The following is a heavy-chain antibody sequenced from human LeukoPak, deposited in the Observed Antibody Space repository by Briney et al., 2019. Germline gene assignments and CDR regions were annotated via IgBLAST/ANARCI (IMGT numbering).Heavy chain of an antibody. V-gene: IGHV3-23*01. CDR2: ITGSGDGT. D-gene: IGHD6-19*01. Sequence: GSLRLSCAASGFTFSTYAMSWVRQAPGKGLEWVLSITGSGDGTYYADFVKGRFTISRDNSKNTLYLQMNSLRAEDTAVYYCAKGGSSGYHLFDYWGQGTLVTVSS. CDR1: GFTFSTYA. J-gene: IGHJ4*02. CDR3: AKGGSSGYHLFDY.